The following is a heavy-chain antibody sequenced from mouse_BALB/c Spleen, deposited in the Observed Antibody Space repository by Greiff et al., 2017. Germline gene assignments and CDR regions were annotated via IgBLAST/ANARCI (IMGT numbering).Heavy chain of an antibody. CDR2: IWAGGST. J-gene: IGHJ3*01. V-gene: IGHV2-9*02. D-gene: IGHD2-1*01. CDR3: ARDVYGNYGFAY. CDR1: GFSLTSYG. Sequence: VQRVESGPGLVAPSQSLSITCTVSGFSLTSYGVHWVRQPPGKGLEWLGVIWAGGSTNYNSALMSRLSISKDNSKSQVFLKMNSLQTDDTAMYYCARDVYGNYGFAYWGQGTLVTVSA.